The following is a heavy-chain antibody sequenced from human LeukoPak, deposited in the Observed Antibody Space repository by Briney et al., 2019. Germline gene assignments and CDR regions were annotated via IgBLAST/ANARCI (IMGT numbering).Heavy chain of an antibody. V-gene: IGHV3-48*01. Sequence: GGSLRLSCGASRFTFSSYSMNWVRQAPGKGLEWVSYISSSSTIYYADSVKGRFTISRDNAKNSLYLQMNSLRAEDTAVYYCARRYIRDYWGQGTLVTVSS. CDR2: ISSSSTI. D-gene: IGHD5-18*01. CDR3: ARRYIRDY. J-gene: IGHJ4*02. CDR1: RFTFSSYS.